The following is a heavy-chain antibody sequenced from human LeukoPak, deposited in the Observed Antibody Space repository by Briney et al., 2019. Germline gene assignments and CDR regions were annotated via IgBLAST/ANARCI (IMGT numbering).Heavy chain of an antibody. D-gene: IGHD5/OR15-5a*01. CDR1: ESTFSSFP. Sequence: GGSLRLSCTASESTFSSFPMSWVRQAPGRGREWISSISSSGSLIYYAGSLKGRITVSRDNATNSLYVQMNSLRAEDPAVYYCAKIGVSGQWYFDLWGRGPLVTVSS. CDR3: AKIGVSGQWYFDL. V-gene: IGHV3-21*01. J-gene: IGHJ2*01. CDR2: ISSSGSLI.